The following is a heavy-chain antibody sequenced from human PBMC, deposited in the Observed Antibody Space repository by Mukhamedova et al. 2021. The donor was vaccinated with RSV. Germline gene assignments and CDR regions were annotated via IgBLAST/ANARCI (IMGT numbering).Heavy chain of an antibody. D-gene: IGHD4-17*01. Sequence: GLEWVGRIKSKTDGGTTDYAAPVKGRFTISRDDSKNTLYLQMNSLKTEDTAVYYCTTPLTTVTTTPGYWGQGTLVTVSS. J-gene: IGHJ4*02. CDR3: TTPLTTVTTTPGY. V-gene: IGHV3-15*01. CDR2: IKSKTDGGTT.